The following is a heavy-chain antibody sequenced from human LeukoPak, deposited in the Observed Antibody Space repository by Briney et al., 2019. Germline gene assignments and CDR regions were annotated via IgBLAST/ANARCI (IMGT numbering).Heavy chain of an antibody. V-gene: IGHV3-23*01. CDR1: GFSFNSYA. CDR2: ISGSGGRT. Sequence: GGSLRLSCAASGFSFNSYAMSWVRQAPGKGLEWVSAISGSGGRTHFADSVKGRFTISRDKSKNTMSLQMNSLRAEDTAVYFCAKDREYSSSWNYYFDSWGQGTPVTVSS. J-gene: IGHJ4*02. CDR3: AKDREYSSSWNYYFDS. D-gene: IGHD6-13*01.